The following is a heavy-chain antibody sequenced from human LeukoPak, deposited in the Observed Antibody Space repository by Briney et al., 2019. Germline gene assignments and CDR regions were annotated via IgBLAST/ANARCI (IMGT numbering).Heavy chain of an antibody. D-gene: IGHD5-18*01. CDR2: ISAYNGNT. Sequence: ASVKVSCKASGYTFTNYGVSWVRQAPGQGLEWMGWISAYNGNTNYAQKLQGRVTMTTDTSTSTAYMELRSLRSDDTAVYYCARGVPRIQLWPSAPYYYYMDVWGKGTTVTVSS. J-gene: IGHJ6*03. CDR1: GYTFTNYG. CDR3: ARGVPRIQLWPSAPYYYYMDV. V-gene: IGHV1-18*01.